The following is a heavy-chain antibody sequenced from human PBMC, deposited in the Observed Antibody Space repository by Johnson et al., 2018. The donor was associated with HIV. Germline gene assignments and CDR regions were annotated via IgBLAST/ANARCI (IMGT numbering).Heavy chain of an antibody. CDR1: GFTFITYA. V-gene: IGHV3-23*04. Sequence: VQLVESGGGLVQPGGSLRLSCAASGFTFITYAMSWVRQAPGKGLEWVSIINNSGDYTYYADSVKGRFTISRDNPKNTLYLEMNSLKTEDTAVYYCTTVLAGTNSFGIWGQGTMVTVSS. J-gene: IGHJ3*02. CDR2: INNSGDYT. CDR3: TTVLAGTNSFGI. D-gene: IGHD6-19*01.